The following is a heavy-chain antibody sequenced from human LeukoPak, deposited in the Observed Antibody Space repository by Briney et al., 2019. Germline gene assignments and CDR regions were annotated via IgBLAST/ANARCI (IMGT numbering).Heavy chain of an antibody. J-gene: IGHJ4*01. CDR1: GLTLSSYG. V-gene: IGHV3-30*03. Sequence: GGSLRLSCAASGLTLSSYGMHWVRQAPGKGLEWVAVISYDGSNKYYADSVKGRFTISRDNSKNTLYLQMNSLRAEDTAVYYCTGLQFDYWGHGTLVTVSS. CDR3: TGLQFDY. CDR2: ISYDGSNK.